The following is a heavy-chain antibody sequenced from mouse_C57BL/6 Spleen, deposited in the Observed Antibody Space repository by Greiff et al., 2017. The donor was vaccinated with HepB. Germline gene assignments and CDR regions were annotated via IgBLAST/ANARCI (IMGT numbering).Heavy chain of an antibody. J-gene: IGHJ4*01. CDR3: ARGVVYYGAPMDY. V-gene: IGHV1-82*01. CDR1: GYAFSSSW. D-gene: IGHD2-13*01. CDR2: IYPGDGDT. Sequence: VQLQQSGPELVKPGASVKISCKASGYAFSSSWMNWVKQRPGKGLEWIGRIYPGDGDTNYNGKFKGKATLTADKSSSTAYMQLSSLTSEDSAVYFCARGVVYYGAPMDYWGQGTSVTVSS.